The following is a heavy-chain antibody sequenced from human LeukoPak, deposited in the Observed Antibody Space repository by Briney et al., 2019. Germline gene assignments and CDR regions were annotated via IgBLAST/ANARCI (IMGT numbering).Heavy chain of an antibody. Sequence: GGSLRLSCAASGFTFSNYWIHWVRQAPGKGLVWVSRIDNAGSITTYADSVKGRFTISRDNSKNTLYLQMNSLRAEDTAVYYCARGDTAMVPLDYWGQGTLVTVSS. CDR1: GFTFSNYW. D-gene: IGHD5-18*01. J-gene: IGHJ4*02. CDR2: IDNAGSIT. V-gene: IGHV3-74*03. CDR3: ARGDTAMVPLDY.